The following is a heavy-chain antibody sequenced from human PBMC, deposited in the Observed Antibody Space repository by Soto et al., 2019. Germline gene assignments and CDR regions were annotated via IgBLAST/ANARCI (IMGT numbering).Heavy chain of an antibody. D-gene: IGHD2-8*01. J-gene: IGHJ4*02. Sequence: PSETLSLTCAVSGGSISSSNWWSWVRQPPGKGLEWIGEIYHSGSTNYNPSLKSRVTISVDKSKNQFSLKLSSVTAADTAVYYCARTIVLMVYAIVPTHYFDYWGQGTLVTVSS. CDR3: ARTIVLMVYAIVPTHYFDY. CDR1: GGSISSSNW. V-gene: IGHV4-4*02. CDR2: IYHSGST.